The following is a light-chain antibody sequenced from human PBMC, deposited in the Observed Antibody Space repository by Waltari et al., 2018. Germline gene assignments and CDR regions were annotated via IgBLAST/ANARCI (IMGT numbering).Light chain of an antibody. CDR1: QSIR. CDR3: QQRSNWPPFT. CDR2: DAS. J-gene: IGKJ3*01. Sequence: EIVLTQSPGTLSLSPGETATLSCRASQSIRLAWYQQKPGQAPILLIHDASKRATGIPDRFSGSGSGTDFTLTISRLEPEDFAMYYCQQRSNWPPFTFGPGTKVDMK. V-gene: IGKV3D-20*02.